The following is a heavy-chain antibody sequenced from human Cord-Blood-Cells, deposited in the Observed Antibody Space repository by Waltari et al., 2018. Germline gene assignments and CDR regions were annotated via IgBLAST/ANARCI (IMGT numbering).Heavy chain of an antibody. V-gene: IGHV3-73*02. Sequence: EVLLVESGGGLVQPGGSLKLSCAASGLTFSGSAMHWVRQASGKGLEWVGRIRIKANSYATAYAAAVKGRFTISRDDSKNTAYLQMNSLKSEHTAVYYCTRQGSSSSDYWGQGTLVTVSS. CDR2: IRIKANSYAT. CDR1: GLTFSGSA. CDR3: TRQGSSSSDY. D-gene: IGHD6-6*01. J-gene: IGHJ4*02.